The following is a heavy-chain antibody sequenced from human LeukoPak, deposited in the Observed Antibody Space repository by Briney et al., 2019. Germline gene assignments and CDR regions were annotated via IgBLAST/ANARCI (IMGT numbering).Heavy chain of an antibody. Sequence: SETLSLTCSVSGGSITSYYWSWIRQPPGKGLEWIGYIYYSGSTNYNPSLKSRVTLSVDTSKNQFSLKLNSVTAADTAVYYCARVVYGDSSKDFDYWGQGTLVTVSS. D-gene: IGHD4-17*01. CDR1: GGSITSYY. CDR3: ARVVYGDSSKDFDY. CDR2: IYYSGST. V-gene: IGHV4-59*12. J-gene: IGHJ4*02.